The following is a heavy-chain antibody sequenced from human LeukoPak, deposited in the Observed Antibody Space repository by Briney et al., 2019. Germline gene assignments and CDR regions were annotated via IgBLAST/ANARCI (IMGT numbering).Heavy chain of an antibody. CDR2: IYTSGTT. CDR3: ANLDGTYAFDI. Sequence: SETLSLTCTVSGGSIGSYYCSWIRQPAGKGLEWIGRIYTSGTTNYNPSLKSRVTMSVDTSKNQFSLKLSSVTAADTAVYYCANLDGTYAFDIWGQGTMVTVSS. CDR1: GGSIGSYY. J-gene: IGHJ3*02. D-gene: IGHD1-1*01. V-gene: IGHV4-4*07.